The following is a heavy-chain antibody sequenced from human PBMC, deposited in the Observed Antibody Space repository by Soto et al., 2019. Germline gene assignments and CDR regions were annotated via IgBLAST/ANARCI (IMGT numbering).Heavy chain of an antibody. CDR2: IDSGDGTT. V-gene: IGHV3-11*01. Sequence: GGALRLSCTGSGFDFGDYYMSWIRQAPGKGLEWVSYIDSGDGTTYYTDSVKGRFTISRDNAKKTVYLQMSSLRVEDTALYYCVRPYYSSSWFPFDRWGQGTLVTVSS. CDR1: GFDFGDYY. D-gene: IGHD6-13*01. CDR3: VRPYYSSSWFPFDR. J-gene: IGHJ4*02.